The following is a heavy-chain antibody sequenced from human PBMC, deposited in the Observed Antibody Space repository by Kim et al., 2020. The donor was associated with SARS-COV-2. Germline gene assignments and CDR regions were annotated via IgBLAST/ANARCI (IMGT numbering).Heavy chain of an antibody. V-gene: IGHV4-4*02. D-gene: IGHD3-3*01. Sequence: SETLSLTCAVSGGSISSSNWWSWVRQPPGKGLEWIGEIYHSGSTNYNPSLKSRVTISVDKSKNQFSLKLSSVTAADTAVYYCVYYDFWSGYFSFDYWGQGTLVTVSS. J-gene: IGHJ4*02. CDR2: IYHSGST. CDR1: GGSISSSNW. CDR3: VYYDFWSGYFSFDY.